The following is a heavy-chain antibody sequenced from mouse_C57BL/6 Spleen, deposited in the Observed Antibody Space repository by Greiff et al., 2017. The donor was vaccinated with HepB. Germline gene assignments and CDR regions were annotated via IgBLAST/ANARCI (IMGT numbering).Heavy chain of an antibody. CDR3: AIVYEGYFPWFAY. J-gene: IGHJ3*01. D-gene: IGHD2-3*01. CDR1: GYTFTSYW. V-gene: IGHV1-55*01. CDR2: IYPGSGST. Sequence: QVQLQQPGAELVKPGASVKMSCKASGYTFTSYWITWVKQRPGQGLEWIGDIYPGSGSTNYNEKFKSKATLTVDTSSSTAYMQLSSLTSEDAAVYYCAIVYEGYFPWFAYWGQGTLVTVSA.